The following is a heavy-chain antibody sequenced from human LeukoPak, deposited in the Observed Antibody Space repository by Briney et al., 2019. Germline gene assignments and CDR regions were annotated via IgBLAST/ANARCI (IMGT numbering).Heavy chain of an antibody. CDR3: AKEYTGTFSPFPSYFDN. Sequence: PGGSLRLSCAASGFTFSSYAMSWVRQAPGKGLEWVSAISGSGGSTYYADSVKGRFTISRDNSKNTLYLQMNSLRAEDTAIYYCAKEYTGTFSPFPSYFDNWGQGTLVTVSS. CDR1: GFTFSSYA. D-gene: IGHD1-26*01. J-gene: IGHJ4*02. V-gene: IGHV3-23*01. CDR2: ISGSGGST.